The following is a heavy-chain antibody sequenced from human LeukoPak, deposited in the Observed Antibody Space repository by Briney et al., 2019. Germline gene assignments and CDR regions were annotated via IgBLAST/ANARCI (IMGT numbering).Heavy chain of an antibody. J-gene: IGHJ2*01. V-gene: IGHV3-20*04. Sequence: GGSLRLSRAASGFTFDDYGMSWVRQAPGKGLEWVSGINWNGGSTGYADSVKGRFTISRDNAKNSLYLQMNSLRAEDTALYYCARDILVRAHWYFDLWGRGTLVTVSS. D-gene: IGHD2-15*01. CDR1: GFTFDDYG. CDR2: INWNGGST. CDR3: ARDILVRAHWYFDL.